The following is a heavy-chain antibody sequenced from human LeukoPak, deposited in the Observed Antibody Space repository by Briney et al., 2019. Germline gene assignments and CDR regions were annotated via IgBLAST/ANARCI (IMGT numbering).Heavy chain of an antibody. CDR3: ARDQRREMATIGNAFDI. CDR2: IIPIFGIA. D-gene: IGHD5-24*01. V-gene: IGHV1-69*04. Sequence: SVKVSSKASGGTFSSYAISWVRQAPGQGLEWMGRIIPIFGIANYAQKFQGRVTITADKSTSTAYMELSSLRSEDTAVYYCARDQRREMATIGNAFDIWGQGTMVTVSS. J-gene: IGHJ3*02. CDR1: GGTFSSYA.